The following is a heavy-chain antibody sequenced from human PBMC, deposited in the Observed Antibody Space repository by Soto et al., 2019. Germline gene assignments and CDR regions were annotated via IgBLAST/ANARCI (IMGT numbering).Heavy chain of an antibody. CDR2: ISSSGSTI. V-gene: IGHV3-11*01. J-gene: IGHJ5*02. CDR3: ARDTLDIVVVPAANRWFAP. D-gene: IGHD2-2*03. Sequence: GGSLRLSCAASGFTFSSYYMSWIRQAPGKGLEWVSYISSSGSTIYYADSVKGRFTISRDNAKNSLYLQMNSLRAEDTAVYYCARDTLDIVVVPAANRWFAPWGQGTLVTVSS. CDR1: GFTFSSYY.